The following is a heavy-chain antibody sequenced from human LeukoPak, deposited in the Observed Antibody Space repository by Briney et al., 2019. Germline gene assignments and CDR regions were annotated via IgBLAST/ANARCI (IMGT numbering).Heavy chain of an antibody. CDR3: AKWSGSDPIYYYDY. CDR1: GFTFNKYG. J-gene: IGHJ4*02. Sequence: GGSLRLSCAASGFTFNKYGMIWVRQAPGKGLEWVSAIGSGGSTFSADSVKGRFTISRDNSKNTVYLQMNSLRAEDTAVYYCAKWSGSDPIYYYDYWGQGTLVTVSS. D-gene: IGHD1-26*01. V-gene: IGHV3-23*01. CDR2: IGSGGST.